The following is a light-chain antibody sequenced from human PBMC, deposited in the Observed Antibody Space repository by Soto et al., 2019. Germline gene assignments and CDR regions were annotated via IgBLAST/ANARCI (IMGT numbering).Light chain of an antibody. J-gene: IGKJ3*01. CDR1: QSVSSY. CDR2: DAS. Sequence: EIVLTQSPATLSLSPGERATLSCRASQSVSSYLAWYQQKPGQAPRLLIYDASNRATGIPARFSGSGSGIDFTHTISSLEPEDFAVYYCQQRSNWPPLFTFGPGSKVDIK. CDR3: QQRSNWPPLFT. V-gene: IGKV3-11*01.